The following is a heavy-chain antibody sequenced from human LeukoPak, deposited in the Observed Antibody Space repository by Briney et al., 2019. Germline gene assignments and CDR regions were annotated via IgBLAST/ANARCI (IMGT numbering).Heavy chain of an antibody. J-gene: IGHJ4*02. CDR1: GFGFSSYG. V-gene: IGHV3-30*02. D-gene: IGHD1-26*01. CDR2: LRKDATYS. CDR3: ASGGPTRGTLES. Sequence: PGGSLRLSCEASGFGFSSYGMYWVRQTPDKGLEWVAYLRKDATYSNYADSVRGRFTISRDNSQYTVDLQMTSLRIEDTAVYYCASGGPTRGTLESWGQGTLVTVSS.